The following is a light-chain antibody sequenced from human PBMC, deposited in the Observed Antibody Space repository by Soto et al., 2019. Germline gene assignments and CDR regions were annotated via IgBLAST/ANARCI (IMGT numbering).Light chain of an antibody. CDR3: SSYTTSTTIV. CDR1: SSDVCHYNY. V-gene: IGLV2-14*01. Sequence: QSALTQPASVSGSPGQSITISCTGTSSDVCHYNYVSWYQQHPGKAPKLMIYQVSNRPSGVSNRFSGSKSGSTASLTISGLQAEDEADYYCSSYTTSTTIVFGGGAKLTVL. CDR2: QVS. J-gene: IGLJ2*01.